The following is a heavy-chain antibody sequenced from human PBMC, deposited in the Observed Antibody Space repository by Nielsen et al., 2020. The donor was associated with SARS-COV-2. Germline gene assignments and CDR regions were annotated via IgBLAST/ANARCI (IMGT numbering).Heavy chain of an antibody. CDR1: GGSISSDNW. CDR3: AGTLTIFGVAPTLDY. Sequence: SETLSLTCAVFGGSISSDNWWTWVRQPPGEGLEWIGEIYHSGTTNYSPSLKSRVTITVDKNNNRFSLRLNSVTAADTAVYYCAGTLTIFGVAPTLDYWGQGTLVTVSS. D-gene: IGHD3-3*01. CDR2: IYHSGTT. J-gene: IGHJ4*02. V-gene: IGHV4-4*02.